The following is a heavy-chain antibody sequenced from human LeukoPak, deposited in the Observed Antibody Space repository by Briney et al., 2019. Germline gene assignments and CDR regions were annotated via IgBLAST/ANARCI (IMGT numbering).Heavy chain of an antibody. CDR1: GFSISSYW. V-gene: IGHV3-7*01. Sequence: PGGSLRLSCAASGFSISSYWMSWVRQAPGKGLEWVANIRQDGSEKYYVDSVKGRFTISRDNAKNSLYLQMNSLRAEDTAVYYCASEIFRATTGVDYWGQGTLITVSS. J-gene: IGHJ4*02. CDR3: ASEIFRATTGVDY. D-gene: IGHD3-3*01. CDR2: IRQDGSEK.